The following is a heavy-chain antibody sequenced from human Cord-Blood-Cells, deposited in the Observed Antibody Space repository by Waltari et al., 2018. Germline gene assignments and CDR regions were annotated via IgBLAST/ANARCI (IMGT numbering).Heavy chain of an antibody. V-gene: IGHV3-23*01. CDR3: AKDRDSGSYYYFDY. Sequence: EVQLLESGGGLVQPGGSLRLSCAASGFTFRSYAMSWVRPAPGKGLEWVSAISGSGGSTYYADSVKGRFTISRDNSKNTLYLQMNSLRAEDTAVYYCAKDRDSGSYYYFDYWGQGTLVTVSS. CDR1: GFTFRSYA. CDR2: ISGSGGST. D-gene: IGHD1-26*01. J-gene: IGHJ4*02.